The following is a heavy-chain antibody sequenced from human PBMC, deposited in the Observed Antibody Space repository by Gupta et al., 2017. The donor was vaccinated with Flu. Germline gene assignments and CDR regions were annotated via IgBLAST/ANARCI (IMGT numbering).Heavy chain of an antibody. V-gene: IGHV3-11*01. J-gene: IGHJ2*01. CDR3: VRVIISGWYLDL. CDR2: ISHSSATI. CDR1: GFTFSDSY. Sequence: AASGFTFSDSYMSWIRQAPGKGLEWVSYISHSSATIYYADSVKGRFTSSRDNAKNSLYLQMNSLRAEDTAVYYCVRVIISGWYLDLWGPGTLVSVSS. D-gene: IGHD2-21*01.